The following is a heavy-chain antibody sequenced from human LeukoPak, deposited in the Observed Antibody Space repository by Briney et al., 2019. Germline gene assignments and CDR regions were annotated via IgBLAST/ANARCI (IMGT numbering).Heavy chain of an antibody. V-gene: IGHV1-46*01. D-gene: IGHD5-18*01. CDR2: INPSGGST. CDR1: GYTFTDYF. CDR3: ARDLWRGYSYGYGNYYYYGMDV. Sequence: AASVKVSCKTSGYTFTDYFVHWVRQAPGQGLEWMGIINPSGGSTSYAQKFQGRVTMTRDTSTSTVYMELSSLRSEDTAVYYCARDLWRGYSYGYGNYYYYGMDVWGQGTTVTVSS. J-gene: IGHJ6*02.